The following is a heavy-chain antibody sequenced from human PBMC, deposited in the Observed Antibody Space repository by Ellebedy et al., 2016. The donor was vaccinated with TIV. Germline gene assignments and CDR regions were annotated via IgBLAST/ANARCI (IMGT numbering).Heavy chain of an antibody. V-gene: IGHV3-7*03. CDR2: IKQDGSEK. CDR1: GFTFSSYW. D-gene: IGHD6-19*01. CDR3: ARRPRAQWLADYFDY. J-gene: IGHJ4*02. Sequence: LSLTCAASGFTFSSYWMTWVRQAPGKGLEWVANIKQDGSEKYYVDSVKGRFTISRDNAKNSLYLQMNSLRAEDTAVYYCARRPRAQWLADYFDYWGQGTLVTVSS.